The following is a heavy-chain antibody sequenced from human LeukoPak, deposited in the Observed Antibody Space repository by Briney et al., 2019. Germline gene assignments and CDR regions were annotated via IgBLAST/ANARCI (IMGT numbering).Heavy chain of an antibody. CDR1: GGSISGSGYY. CDR2: IYYSGST. V-gene: IGHV4-39*01. D-gene: IGHD3-22*01. J-gene: IGHJ4*02. Sequence: SETLSLTCTVSGGSISGSGYYWGWIRRPPGKGLEWIGSIYYSGSTYYNPSLKSRVTISVDTSKNQFSLRLSSVTAADTVVYYCARHVIDTSGYYLDYFDYWGQGTLVTVSS. CDR3: ARHVIDTSGYYLDYFDY.